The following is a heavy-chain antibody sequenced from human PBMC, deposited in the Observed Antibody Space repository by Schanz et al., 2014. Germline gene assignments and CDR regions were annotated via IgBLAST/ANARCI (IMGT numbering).Heavy chain of an antibody. CDR3: ARGTDWNLHY. Sequence: VQLLESGGGLVQPGGSLRLSCAAYGFTLSSYAMHWVRQAPGKGPEWVAVIWSDGSTKYYADSVKGRFTISRDNSKNTLYLQMNSLRAGDTAVYYCARGTDWNLHYWGQGALVTVSS. V-gene: IGHV3-33*08. J-gene: IGHJ4*02. D-gene: IGHD1-1*01. CDR1: GFTLSSYA. CDR2: IWSDGSTK.